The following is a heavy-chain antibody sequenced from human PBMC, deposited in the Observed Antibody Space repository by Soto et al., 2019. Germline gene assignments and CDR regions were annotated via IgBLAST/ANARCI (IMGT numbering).Heavy chain of an antibody. D-gene: IGHD2-2*01. CDR3: SRCGRTSWNLDY. CDR2: IIPILGIA. Sequence: QVQLVQSGAEVKKPGSSVKVSCKASGGTFSSYTISWVRQAPGQGLEWMGRIIPILGIANYAQKFQGRVTITADKSTSTAYMELTSLRSEDTAVYYCSRCGRTSWNLDYWGQGTLVTVSS. V-gene: IGHV1-69*02. CDR1: GGTFSSYT. J-gene: IGHJ4*02.